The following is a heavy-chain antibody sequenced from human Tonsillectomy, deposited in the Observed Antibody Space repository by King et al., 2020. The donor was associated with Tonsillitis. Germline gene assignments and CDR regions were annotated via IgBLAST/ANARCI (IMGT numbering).Heavy chain of an antibody. D-gene: IGHD6-13*01. CDR3: ASGVGQRVAASGTLHH. J-gene: IGHJ1*01. CDR2: ISYDGKAK. V-gene: IGHV3-30*04. Sequence: VQLVEAGGGVVQPGRSLRLSCAASGFTINNYAMNWVRQAPGKGLEWVAVISYDGKAKSYATSVKDRFTISRHNSENTIYLQMNSLRPEDTAVYYCASGVGQRVAASGTLHHGGQGTVVTVPS. CDR1: GFTINNYA.